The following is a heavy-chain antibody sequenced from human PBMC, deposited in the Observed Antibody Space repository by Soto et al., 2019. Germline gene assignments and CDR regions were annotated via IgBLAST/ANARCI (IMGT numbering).Heavy chain of an antibody. CDR1: GYTFTSYA. Sequence: ASVKVSCKASGYTFTSYAMHWVRQAPGQRLEWMGWINAGNGNTKYSQKFQGRVTITRDTSASTAYMELSSLRSEDTAVYYCARGTCSGGYYYYYFDNWGQGTLVTVSS. CDR2: INAGNGNT. J-gene: IGHJ4*02. CDR3: ARGTCSGGYYYYYFDN. D-gene: IGHD2-15*01. V-gene: IGHV1-3*01.